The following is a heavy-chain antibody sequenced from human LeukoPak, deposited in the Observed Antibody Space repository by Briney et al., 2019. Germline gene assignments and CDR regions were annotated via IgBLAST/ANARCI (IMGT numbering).Heavy chain of an antibody. Sequence: SETLSLICAVSGYSISSSNWWGWIRQPPGKGLEWIGYIYSSGTTNYNPSLKSRVTISVDTSKNQFSLKLSSVTAADTAVYYCAKIEGSGWFFDFWGQGTLVTVSS. J-gene: IGHJ4*02. V-gene: IGHV4-28*01. CDR3: AKIEGSGWFFDF. CDR1: GYSISSSNW. D-gene: IGHD6-19*01. CDR2: IYSSGTT.